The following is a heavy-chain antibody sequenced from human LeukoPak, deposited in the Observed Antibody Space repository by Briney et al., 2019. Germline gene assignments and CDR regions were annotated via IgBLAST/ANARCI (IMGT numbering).Heavy chain of an antibody. CDR1: GFTFSSYS. Sequence: RAAGSLRLSCAASGFTFSSYSMNSVRQAPGKGLEWVSSISSSSSYIYYADSVKGRFTISRDNAKTSLYLQMNSLRAEDTAVYYCARIAAPGPDYWGQGTLVTVSS. V-gene: IGHV3-21*01. CDR2: ISSSSSYI. CDR3: ARIAAPGPDY. J-gene: IGHJ4*02. D-gene: IGHD6-13*01.